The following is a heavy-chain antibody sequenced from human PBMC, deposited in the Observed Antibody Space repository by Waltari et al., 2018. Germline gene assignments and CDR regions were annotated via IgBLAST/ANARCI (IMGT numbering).Heavy chain of an antibody. CDR2: SYPGESDP. J-gene: IGHJ3*02. CDR1: GYSFTSYW. CDR3: ARQGMYDYVWGSYRSDAFDI. Sequence: EVQLVQSGAEVKKPGESLKISCKGSGYSFTSYWIGWVRQMPGKGLEGMGVSYPGESDPRYSPSFQGQVTISSDKSISTADLQWSSLKASDTAMYYCARQGMYDYVWGSYRSDAFDIWGQGTMVTVSS. V-gene: IGHV5-51*01. D-gene: IGHD3-16*02.